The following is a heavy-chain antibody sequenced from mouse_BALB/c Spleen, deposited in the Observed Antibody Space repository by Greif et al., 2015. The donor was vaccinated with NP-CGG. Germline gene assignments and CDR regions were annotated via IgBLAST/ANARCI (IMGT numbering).Heavy chain of an antibody. CDR2: IDPENGDT. D-gene: IGHD2-3*01. J-gene: IGHJ4*01. CDR1: GFNIKDYY. CDR3: TRIYDGYYNHFMDY. Sequence: EVQLQQSGAELVRSGASVKLSCTASGFNIKDYYMHWVKQRPEQGLEWIGWIDPENGDTEYAPKFQGKATMTADTSSNTAYLQLSSLTSEDTAVYYCTRIYDGYYNHFMDYWVQGTSVTVSS. V-gene: IGHV14-4*02.